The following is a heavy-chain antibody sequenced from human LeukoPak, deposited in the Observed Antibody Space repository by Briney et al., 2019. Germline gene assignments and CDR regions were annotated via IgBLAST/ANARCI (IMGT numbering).Heavy chain of an antibody. CDR3: ARGAAATY. D-gene: IGHD6-13*01. Sequence: SETLSLTCAVSGGSISTYYWSWIRQPPGKGLEWIGYIHYSGSSNYNPSLKSRVTISLDTSKNQFSLKLSSVTAADTAVYYCARGAAATYWGQGTLVTVSS. CDR1: GGSISTYY. CDR2: IHYSGSS. V-gene: IGHV4-59*01. J-gene: IGHJ4*02.